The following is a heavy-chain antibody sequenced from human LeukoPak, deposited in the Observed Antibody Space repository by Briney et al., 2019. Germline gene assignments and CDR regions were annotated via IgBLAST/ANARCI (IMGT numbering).Heavy chain of an antibody. V-gene: IGHV4-59*12. Sequence: SETLSLTCTVSGGSINSYYWSWIRQPPGKGLEWIGYIYDSGSTNYNPSLKSRVTISVDTSNNQFSLKLSSVTAADTAVYYCARRYGLRYFDWLSDAFDIWGQGTMVTVSS. J-gene: IGHJ3*02. CDR1: GGSINSYY. D-gene: IGHD3-9*01. CDR3: ARRYGLRYFDWLSDAFDI. CDR2: IYDSGST.